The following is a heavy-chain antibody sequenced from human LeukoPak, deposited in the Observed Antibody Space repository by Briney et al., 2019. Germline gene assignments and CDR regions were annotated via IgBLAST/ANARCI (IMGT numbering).Heavy chain of an antibody. CDR3: ASLARYSNSLTYYYYGMDV. CDR1: GGSFSGYY. CDR2: INHSGST. V-gene: IGHV4-34*01. Sequence: PSETPSLTCAVYGGSFSGYYWSWIRQPPGKGLEWIGEINHSGSTNYNPSLKSRVTISVDTSKNQFSLKLSSVTAADTAVYYCASLARYSNSLTYYYYGMDVWGQGTTVTVSS. J-gene: IGHJ6*02. D-gene: IGHD6-6*01.